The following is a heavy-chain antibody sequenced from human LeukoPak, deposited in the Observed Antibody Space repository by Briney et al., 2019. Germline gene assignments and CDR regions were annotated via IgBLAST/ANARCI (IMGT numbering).Heavy chain of an antibody. J-gene: IGHJ4*02. CDR1: GFTFRSYW. V-gene: IGHV3-7*03. D-gene: IGHD3-9*01. Sequence: GGSLRLSCAASGFTFRSYWMSWVRQAPGKGLEWVANIKQDGSQKEYVDSVKGRFTISRDNAKDSLYLQMNSLRAEDTAVYYCARDPRYFDWSLDYWGQGTLVTVSS. CDR3: ARDPRYFDWSLDY. CDR2: IKQDGSQK.